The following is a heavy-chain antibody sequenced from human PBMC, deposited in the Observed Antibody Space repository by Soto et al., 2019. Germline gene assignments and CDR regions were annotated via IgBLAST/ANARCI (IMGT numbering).Heavy chain of an antibody. Sequence: QVQLVESGGGVVQPGRSLRLSCAASGFTFSSYCMHWVRQAPGKGLEWVAVISYDGSNKYYVDSGKGRFTISRDNSKNTLYLQMNSLRAEDTAVYYCAKTNPPWYGDLYYFDYWGQGTLVTVSS. CDR3: AKTNPPWYGDLYYFDY. D-gene: IGHD4-17*01. CDR2: ISYDGSNK. CDR1: GFTFSSYC. V-gene: IGHV3-30*18. J-gene: IGHJ4*02.